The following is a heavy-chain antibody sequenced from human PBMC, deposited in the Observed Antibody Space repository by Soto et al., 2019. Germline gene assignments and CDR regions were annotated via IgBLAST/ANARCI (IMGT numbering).Heavy chain of an antibody. V-gene: IGHV4-30-4*01. J-gene: IGHJ4*02. CDR2: ISYSGIT. CDR1: GGSISSGHYF. D-gene: IGHD3-22*01. Sequence: PSETLSLTCPVAGGSISSGHYFWTWIRQPPGKSLEWIGYISYSGITHYNPSRKLRVTISVDTPQTQFALKLTSVTAADTAVYYCAGLDDISGYYYWGQGTQLTVSS. CDR3: AGLDDISGYYY.